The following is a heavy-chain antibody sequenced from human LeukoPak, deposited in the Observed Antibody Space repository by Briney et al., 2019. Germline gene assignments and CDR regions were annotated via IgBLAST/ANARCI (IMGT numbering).Heavy chain of an antibody. CDR3: AAPRPYCSSTGCHSYYYYGMDV. CDR1: GFTFSSYA. CDR2: ISGSGGST. Sequence: GGSLRLSCAASGFTFSSYAMSWVRQAPGKGLEWVSAISGSGGSTYYADSVKGRFTISRDNSKNTLYLQMNSLRAEDTAVYYCAAPRPYCSSTGCHSYYYYGMDVWGQGTTVTVSS. J-gene: IGHJ6*02. V-gene: IGHV3-23*01. D-gene: IGHD2-2*01.